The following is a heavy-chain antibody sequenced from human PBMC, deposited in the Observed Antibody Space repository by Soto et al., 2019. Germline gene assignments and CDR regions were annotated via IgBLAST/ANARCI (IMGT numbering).Heavy chain of an antibody. CDR3: ARVLRGLTIFGVAQPGYY. CDR1: GYPFTNYA. D-gene: IGHD3-3*01. CDR2: INVREKKT. Sequence: QVQLVQSGDEVREPGASVKVSCKASGYPFTNYAIHWVRQAPGQRLEWVGWINVREKKTRYSQTFQGRVTISSDQSANTAYMKLSRLKFEDMAVYYCARVLRGLTIFGVAQPGYYWGQGTLVTVSS. J-gene: IGHJ4*02. V-gene: IGHV1-3*01.